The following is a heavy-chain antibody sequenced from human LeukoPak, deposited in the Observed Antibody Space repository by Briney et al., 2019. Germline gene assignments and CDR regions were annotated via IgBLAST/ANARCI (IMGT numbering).Heavy chain of an antibody. D-gene: IGHD3-10*01. V-gene: IGHV4-39*01. CDR1: GGSISSSSYY. J-gene: IGHJ4*02. Sequence: SETLSLTCTVSGGSISSSSYYWGWIRQPPGNGLEWIGSIYYSGSTYYNPSLKSRVTISVDTSKNQFSLKLSSVTASDTAVYYCARQGWFGELLSPLDYWGQGTLVTVSS. CDR3: ARQGWFGELLSPLDY. CDR2: IYYSGST.